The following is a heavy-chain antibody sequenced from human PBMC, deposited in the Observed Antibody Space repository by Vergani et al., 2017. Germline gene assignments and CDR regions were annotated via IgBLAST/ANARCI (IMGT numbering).Heavy chain of an antibody. D-gene: IGHD1-1*01. J-gene: IGHJ2*01. CDR1: GGSISSGGYY. CDR2: IYYSGST. Sequence: QVQLQESGPGLVKPSQTLSLTCTVSGGSISSGGYYWSWIRQHPGKGLEWIGYIYYSGSTYYNPSLKSRVTISVDTSKNQFSLKLSSVTAADPAVYYCARSGNWNSYWYFDLWGRGTLVTVSS. CDR3: ARSGNWNSYWYFDL. V-gene: IGHV4-31*03.